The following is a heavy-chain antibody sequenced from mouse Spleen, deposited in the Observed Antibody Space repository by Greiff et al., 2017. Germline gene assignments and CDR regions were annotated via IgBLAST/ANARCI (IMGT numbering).Heavy chain of an antibody. V-gene: IGHV1-80*01. D-gene: IGHD2-4*01. Sequence: QVQLKESGAELVKPGASVKISCKASGYAFSSHWMNWVKQRPGKGLEWIGQIYPGDGDTNYNGKFKGKATLTADKSSSTAYMQLSSLTSEDSAVYFCARFDYDGPYYYAMDYWGQGTSVTVSS. CDR1: GYAFSSHW. CDR2: IYPGDGDT. CDR3: ARFDYDGPYYYAMDY. J-gene: IGHJ4*01.